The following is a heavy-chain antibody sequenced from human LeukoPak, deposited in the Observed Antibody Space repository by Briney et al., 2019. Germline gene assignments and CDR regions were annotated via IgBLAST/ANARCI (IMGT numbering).Heavy chain of an antibody. D-gene: IGHD3-22*01. CDR3: ARDPPYYYDSSGYFLEDY. V-gene: IGHV1-69*13. Sequence: ASVKVSCKASGGTFISYAISWVRQAPGQGLEWMGGIIPIFGTANYAQKFQGRVTITADESTSTAYMELSSLRSEDTAVYYCARDPPYYYDSSGYFLEDYWGQGTLVTVSS. J-gene: IGHJ4*02. CDR2: IIPIFGTA. CDR1: GGTFISYA.